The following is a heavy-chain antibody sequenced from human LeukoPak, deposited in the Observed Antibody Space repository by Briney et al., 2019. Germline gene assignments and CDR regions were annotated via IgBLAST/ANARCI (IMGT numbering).Heavy chain of an antibody. CDR2: ISFDGSNI. V-gene: IGHV3-30*18. J-gene: IGHJ4*02. Sequence: SGGSLRLSCAASGFTFSSYGMHWVRQAPGKGLEWVAIISFDGSNIQFGDSVRGRFTISRDNPKNTVFLQMNSLRGDDTAVYYCVKGGDGSIPFDYWGQGTLVTVSS. CDR1: GFTFSSYG. CDR3: VKGGDGSIPFDY. D-gene: IGHD5-24*01.